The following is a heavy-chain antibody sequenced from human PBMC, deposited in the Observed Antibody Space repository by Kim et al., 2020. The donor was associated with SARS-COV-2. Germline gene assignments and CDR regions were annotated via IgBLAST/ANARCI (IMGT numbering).Heavy chain of an antibody. D-gene: IGHD6-6*01. CDR1: GGSISSGSYY. V-gene: IGHV4-61*02. CDR3: ARAPRYYYYGMDV. CDR2: IYTSGST. Sequence: SETLSLTCTVSGGSISSGSYYWSWIRQPAGKGLEWIGRIYTSGSTNYNPSLKSRVTISVDTSKNQFSLKLSSVTAADTAVYYCARAPRYYYYGMDVWGQGTTVTVSS. J-gene: IGHJ6*02.